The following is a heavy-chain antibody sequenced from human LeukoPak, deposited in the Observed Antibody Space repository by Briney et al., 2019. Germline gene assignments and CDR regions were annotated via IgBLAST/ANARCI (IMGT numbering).Heavy chain of an antibody. J-gene: IGHJ5*02. V-gene: IGHV3-23*01. CDR3: AIWDIVATNWFDP. CDR1: GFTVSSNY. Sequence: QAGGSLRLSCAASGFTVSSNYMSWVRQAPGKGLEWVSAISGSGGSTYYADSVKGRFTISRDNSKNTLYLQMNSLRAEDTAVYYCAIWDIVATNWFDPWGQGTLVTVSS. D-gene: IGHD5-12*01. CDR2: ISGSGGST.